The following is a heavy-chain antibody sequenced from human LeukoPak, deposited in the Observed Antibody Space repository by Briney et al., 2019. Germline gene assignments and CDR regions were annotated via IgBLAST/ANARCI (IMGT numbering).Heavy chain of an antibody. Sequence: GGSLRLSCAASGFTFSSYAMSWVRQAPGKGLEWVSGISGSGGSTYYADSVKGRFTISRDNSKNTLYLQMNSLTAEDTAVYYCAKGDYYDLDYWGQGTLVTVSS. V-gene: IGHV3-23*01. CDR1: GFTFSSYA. J-gene: IGHJ4*02. CDR3: AKGDYYDLDY. CDR2: ISGSGGST. D-gene: IGHD3-22*01.